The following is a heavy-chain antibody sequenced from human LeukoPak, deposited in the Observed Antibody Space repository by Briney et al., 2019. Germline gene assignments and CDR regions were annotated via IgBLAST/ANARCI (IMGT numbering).Heavy chain of an antibody. CDR2: VNKDATIT. V-gene: IGHV3-74*03. J-gene: IGHJ3*02. D-gene: IGHD3-10*01. CDR3: ARSGIGRAFDI. CDR1: AFSINNFW. Sequence: GGSLRLSCAASAFSINNFWMHWVRQGPGKGLEWVSRVNKDATITTYADSVKGRFTVSRDNVKNMVYLDMNGLRGDDTAVYYCARSGIGRAFDIWGQGATVTVSS.